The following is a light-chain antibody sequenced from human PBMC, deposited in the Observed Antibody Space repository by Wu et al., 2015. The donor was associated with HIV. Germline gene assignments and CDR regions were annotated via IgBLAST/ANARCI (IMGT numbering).Light chain of an antibody. CDR2: DAS. J-gene: IGKJ5*01. CDR3: QQRSYWPLT. Sequence: EIELTQSPGTLSLSPGQRATLSCRASDSIGDYLAWYQQKPGQAPKLLIYDASIRATGIPARFSGSRSGTDFTLTISSLEPEDFALYFCQQRSYWPLTFGLGTRLEIK. V-gene: IGKV3-11*01. CDR1: DSIGDY.